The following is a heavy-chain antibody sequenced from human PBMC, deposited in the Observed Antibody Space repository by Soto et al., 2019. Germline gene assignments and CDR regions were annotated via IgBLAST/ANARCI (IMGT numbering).Heavy chain of an antibody. CDR3: ARDQGDGWNYFDY. V-gene: IGHV4-30-2*01. J-gene: IGHJ4*02. D-gene: IGHD6-19*01. Sequence: SETLSLTCAASGGSISSGGYAWSWIRQPPGKGLEWIGYIYHSGSTYYNPSLKSRVTISVDRSKNQFSLKLSSVTAADTAVYYCARDQGDGWNYFDYWGQGTLVTVSS. CDR2: IYHSGST. CDR1: GGSISSGGYA.